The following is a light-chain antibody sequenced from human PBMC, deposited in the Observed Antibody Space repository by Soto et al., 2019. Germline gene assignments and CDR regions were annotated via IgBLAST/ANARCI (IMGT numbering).Light chain of an antibody. J-gene: IGKJ1*01. CDR1: QGISNY. V-gene: IGKV1-27*01. CDR3: QQYNNWPQT. Sequence: DIPMTQSPSSLSASVGDRDTITCRASQGISNYLAWYQQKPGKVPKLLIYAASTLQSGVPSRFSGSGSGTEFTLTISSLQSEDFAVYYCQQYNNWPQTFGQGTKVDIK. CDR2: AAS.